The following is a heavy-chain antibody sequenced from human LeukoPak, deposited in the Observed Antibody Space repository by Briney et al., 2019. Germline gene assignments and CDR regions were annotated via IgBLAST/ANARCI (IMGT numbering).Heavy chain of an antibody. V-gene: IGHV1-2*02. CDR2: INPNSGGQ. D-gene: IGHD3-9*01. CDR1: GYTFTGYY. Sequence: GASVKVSCKASGYTFTGYYMHWVRQAPGQGLEWIGWINPNSGGQNYAQKFQGRVTMTRDTSISTAYMELSRLRSDDTAVYYFFFKQKTAYEILTGFDYWGQGTLVTVSS. J-gene: IGHJ4*02. CDR3: FFKQKTAYEILTGFDY.